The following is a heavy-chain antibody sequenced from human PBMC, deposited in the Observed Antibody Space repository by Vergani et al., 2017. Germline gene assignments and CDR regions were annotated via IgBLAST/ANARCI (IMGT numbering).Heavy chain of an antibody. CDR2: INPNSGGT. J-gene: IGHJ5*02. Sequence: QVQLVQSGAEVKKPGASVKVSCKASGYTFTGYYMHWVRQAPGQGLEWMGWINPNSGGTNYAQKFQGRVTMTRDTSISTAYMELSRLRSDDTAVYYCARENGITMVRGVNGGLENWFDPWGQGTLVTVSS. CDR1: GYTFTGYY. D-gene: IGHD3-10*01. CDR3: ARENGITMVRGVNGGLENWFDP. V-gene: IGHV1-2*02.